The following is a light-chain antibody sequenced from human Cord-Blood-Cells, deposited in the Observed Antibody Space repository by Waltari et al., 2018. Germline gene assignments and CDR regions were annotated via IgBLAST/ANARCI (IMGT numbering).Light chain of an antibody. CDR1: QSFSSF. J-gene: IGKJ4*01. V-gene: IGKV3-11*01. CDR3: QQRSNWPPT. CDR2: DAS. Sequence: EIVLTQSPATLSLSPGERATLPCRASQSFSSFLAWYQQKPGQAPRLLNYDASDRATGIPARFSGSGSGTDFTLTISSLEPEDFAVYYCQQRSNWPPTFGGGTKVEIK.